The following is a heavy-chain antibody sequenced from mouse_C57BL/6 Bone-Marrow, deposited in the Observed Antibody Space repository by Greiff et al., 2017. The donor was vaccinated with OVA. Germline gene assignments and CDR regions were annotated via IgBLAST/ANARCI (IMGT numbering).Heavy chain of an antibody. D-gene: IGHD1-1*01. Sequence: QVQLQQSGPGLVQPSQSLSITCTVSGFSLTSYGVHWVRQSPGKGLEWLGVIWSGGSTDYNAGFISRLSISKDNSKSQVFFKMNSLQADDTAIYYCARKRGYGSSGDYFDYWGKGTTLTVSS. CDR3: ARKRGYGSSGDYFDY. CDR1: GFSLTSYG. CDR2: IWSGGST. V-gene: IGHV2-2*01. J-gene: IGHJ2*01.